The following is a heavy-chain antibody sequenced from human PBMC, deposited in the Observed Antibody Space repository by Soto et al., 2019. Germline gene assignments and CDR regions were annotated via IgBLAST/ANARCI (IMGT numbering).Heavy chain of an antibody. CDR3: ARGSGVDTAYYYYYMDV. CDR1: GGSFSGYY. Sequence: SETLSLTCAVYGGSFSGYYWSWIRQPPGKGLEWIGEINHSGSTNYNPSLKSRVTISVDTSKNQFSLKLSSVTAADTAVYYCARGSGVDTAYYYYYMDVWGKGTTVTVSS. CDR2: INHSGST. V-gene: IGHV4-34*01. D-gene: IGHD5-18*01. J-gene: IGHJ6*03.